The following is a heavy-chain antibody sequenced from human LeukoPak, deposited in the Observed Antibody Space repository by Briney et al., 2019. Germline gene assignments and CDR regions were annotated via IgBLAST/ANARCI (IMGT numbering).Heavy chain of an antibody. Sequence: GASVKVSCKASGYTFTSYGISWVRQAPGQGLESMGWISAYNGNTNYAQKLQGRVTMTTGTSTSTAYMELRSLRSDDTAVYYCARVHDYGDFYAFDIWGQGTMVTVSS. J-gene: IGHJ3*02. V-gene: IGHV1-18*01. CDR3: ARVHDYGDFYAFDI. CDR1: GYTFTSYG. CDR2: ISAYNGNT. D-gene: IGHD4-17*01.